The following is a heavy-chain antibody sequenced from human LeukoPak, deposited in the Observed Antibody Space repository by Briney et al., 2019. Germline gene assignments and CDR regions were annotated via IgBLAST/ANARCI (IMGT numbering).Heavy chain of an antibody. CDR3: ASPITGSVWYPDYNQGMDV. V-gene: IGHV1-18*01. Sequence: ASVKVSCKASGYTFTSYGISWVRQAPGQGLEWMGWISAYNGNTNYAQKLQGRVTMTTDTSTSTAYMELRSLRSDDTAVYYCASPITGSVWYPDYNQGMDVGAKGTTVTVPS. CDR2: ISAYNGNT. J-gene: IGHJ6*04. D-gene: IGHD6-19*01. CDR1: GYTFTSYG.